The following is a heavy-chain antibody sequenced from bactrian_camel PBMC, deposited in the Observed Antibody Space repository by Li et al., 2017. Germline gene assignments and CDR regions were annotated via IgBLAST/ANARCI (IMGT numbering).Heavy chain of an antibody. CDR1: VSPANDYC. CDR3: AANTRGIGYALDDSWYNY. CDR2: IDDGGST. Sequence: VQLVESGGGSVQAGGSLRLSCAVSVSPANDYCLGWFRQASGKEREEVAHIDDGGSTKYADSVKGRFTLSKDNAKNILYLQLNSLKPEDTAMYYCAANTRGIGYALDDSWYNYWGQGTQVTVS. D-gene: IGHD5*01. J-gene: IGHJ4*01. V-gene: IGHV3S53*01.